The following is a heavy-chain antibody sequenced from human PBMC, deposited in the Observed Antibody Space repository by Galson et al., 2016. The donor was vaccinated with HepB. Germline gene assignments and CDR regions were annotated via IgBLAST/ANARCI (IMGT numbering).Heavy chain of an antibody. CDR2: ISGSGDNT. Sequence: SLRLSCAASGFTFSSYAMSWVRQAPGKGLEWVSAISGSGDNTYYADSVKGRFTISRDNSKNTLYLQMNILRADDTAVYYCAKDYRRYTAMLLGIDYWGQGTLVTVSS. D-gene: IGHD5-18*01. J-gene: IGHJ4*02. CDR3: AKDYRRYTAMLLGIDY. CDR1: GFTFSSYA. V-gene: IGHV3-23*01.